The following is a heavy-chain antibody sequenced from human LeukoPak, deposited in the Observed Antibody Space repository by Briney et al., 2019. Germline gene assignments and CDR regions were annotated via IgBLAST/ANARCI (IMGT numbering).Heavy chain of an antibody. CDR1: GGSISSSSYY. CDR3: ARREVAGIIDY. D-gene: IGHD6-19*01. V-gene: IGHV4-39*01. J-gene: IGHJ4*02. CDR2: IYYSGST. Sequence: SETLSLTCTVSGGSISSSSYYWGWIRQPPGKGLEWIGSIYYSGSTYYNPSLKSRVTISVDTSKNQFSLKLSSVTAADTAVYYCARREVAGIIDYWGQGTLVTVSS.